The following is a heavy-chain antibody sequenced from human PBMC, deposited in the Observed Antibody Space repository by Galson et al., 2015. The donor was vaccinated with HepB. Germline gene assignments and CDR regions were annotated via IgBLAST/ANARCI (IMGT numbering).Heavy chain of an antibody. CDR3: ARDFAFYYGSVHFDH. V-gene: IGHV3-30*04. J-gene: IGHJ4*02. Sequence: SLRLSCAVSGFTFSRHAMHWVRQAPGKGLEWVTIISSDGTKKYYADSVKGRFTISRDNSDNILSLQMNSLRAEDTAVYYCARDFAFYYGSVHFDHWGQGTLVTVSS. CDR1: GFTFSRHA. CDR2: ISSDGTKK. D-gene: IGHD3-10*01.